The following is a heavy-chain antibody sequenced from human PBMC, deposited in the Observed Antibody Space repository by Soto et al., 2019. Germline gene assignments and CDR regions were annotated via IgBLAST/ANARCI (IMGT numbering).Heavy chain of an antibody. V-gene: IGHV3-23*01. CDR1: GFTFSSYA. J-gene: IGHJ4*02. CDR2: ISGSGGST. Sequence: PGGSLRLSCAASGFTFSSYAMSWVRQAPGKGLEWVSAISGSGGSTYYADSVKGRFTISRDNSKNTLYLQMNSLRAEDTAVYYCATLGTALVTTPTYYFDYWGQRTLVTVSS. CDR3: ATLGTALVTTPTYYFDY. D-gene: IGHD2-15*01.